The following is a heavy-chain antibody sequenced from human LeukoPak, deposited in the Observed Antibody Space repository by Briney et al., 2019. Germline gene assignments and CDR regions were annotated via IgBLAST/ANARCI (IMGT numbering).Heavy chain of an antibody. Sequence: PSETLSLNCTVSGGSISSSYYSWGWIRQPPGKGLEWIGSFSYSGSTYYNPSLRSRVTISVDTSKNHFSLNLSSVTAADTSVYYCARHVYCSSLSSPFFNYWGQGSLVTVSS. J-gene: IGHJ4*02. CDR2: FSYSGST. D-gene: IGHD2-2*01. V-gene: IGHV4-39*01. CDR3: ARHVYCSSLSSPFFNY. CDR1: GGSISSSYYS.